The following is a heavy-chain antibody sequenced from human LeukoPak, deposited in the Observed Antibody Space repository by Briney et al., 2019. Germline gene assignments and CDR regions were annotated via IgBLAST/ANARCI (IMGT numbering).Heavy chain of an antibody. J-gene: IGHJ4*02. CDR3: ARDIGVPAATYYFDY. D-gene: IGHD2-2*01. Sequence: ASVNVSCKASGYTFVDHYIHWVRQAPGQGVEWMGWINPKRGGTNYAEKFEGRVTMTTDTSTSTAYMELRSLRSDDTAVYYCARDIGVPAATYYFDYWGQGTLVTVSS. CDR2: INPKRGGT. V-gene: IGHV1-2*02. CDR1: GYTFVDHY.